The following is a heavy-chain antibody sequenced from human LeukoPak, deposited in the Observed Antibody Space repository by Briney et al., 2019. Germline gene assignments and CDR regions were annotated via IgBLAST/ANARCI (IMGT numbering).Heavy chain of an antibody. V-gene: IGHV3-33*06. CDR2: IWYDGSNK. CDR3: AKDPMVRGVIPHAFDI. CDR1: GFTFSSYG. Sequence: GSLRLSCAASGFTFSSYGMHWVRQAPGKGLEWVAVIWYDGSNKYYADSVKGRFTISRDNSKNTLYLQMNSLRAEDTAVYYCAKDPMVRGVIPHAFDIWGQGTMVTVSS. J-gene: IGHJ3*02. D-gene: IGHD3-10*01.